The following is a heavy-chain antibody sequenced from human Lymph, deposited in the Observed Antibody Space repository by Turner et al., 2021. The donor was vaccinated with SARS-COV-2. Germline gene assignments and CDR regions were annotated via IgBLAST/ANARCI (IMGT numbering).Heavy chain of an antibody. Sequence: QVQLVESGGGVVEPGRSLRISCAASGFTFSTYAIHWVRQAAGKGLEWVAVISYDGSNKYYADSVKGRFTISRDKSKNTLYLQMNSLRAEDTAVYYCARYGSGGYFYYGLDVWGQGTTVTVSS. CDR3: ARYGSGGYFYYGLDV. J-gene: IGHJ6*02. CDR1: GFTFSTYA. D-gene: IGHD3-10*01. CDR2: ISYDGSNK. V-gene: IGHV3-30*04.